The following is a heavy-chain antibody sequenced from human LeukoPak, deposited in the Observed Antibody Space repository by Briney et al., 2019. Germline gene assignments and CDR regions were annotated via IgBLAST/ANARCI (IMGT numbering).Heavy chain of an antibody. CDR2: ISAYNGNT. V-gene: IGHV1-18*04. D-gene: IGHD2-2*01. Sequence: ASVKVSCKASGNTFTAHYKDWVRQAPGQGLEWMGWISAYNGNTNYAQKFQGRVTITADESTSTAYMELSSLRSEDTAVYHCASVNLPAAMSEYFQHWGQGTLVTVSS. CDR3: ASVNLPAAMSEYFQH. J-gene: IGHJ1*01. CDR1: GNTFTAHY.